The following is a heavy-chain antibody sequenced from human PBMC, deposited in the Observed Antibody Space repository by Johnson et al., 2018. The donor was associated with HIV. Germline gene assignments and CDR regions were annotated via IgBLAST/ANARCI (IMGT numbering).Heavy chain of an antibody. Sequence: VQLVESGGGLVQPGGSRRLSCAAAGFPFSSYEMNWVRQAPGKGLEWISYITSRGRTISYADSVKGRFTISRDNAKNSLYLQMNSLRAEDTAVYYCVLMGWNAFDIWGLGTMVTVSS. CDR1: GFPFSSYE. J-gene: IGHJ3*02. V-gene: IGHV3-48*03. CDR3: VLMGWNAFDI. D-gene: IGHD6-19*01. CDR2: ITSRGRTI.